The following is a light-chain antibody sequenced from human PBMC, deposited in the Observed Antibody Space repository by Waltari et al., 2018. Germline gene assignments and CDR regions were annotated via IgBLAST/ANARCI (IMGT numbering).Light chain of an antibody. V-gene: IGKV1-9*01. CDR3: QQLNSYLYS. CDR1: QGITSH. Sequence: TQSPSFLSASVGDRVTITCRASQGITSHLAWYQQKSGRAPNFLIYAASTLRRGVPSRFSGSGSGTVFTLTINDLQPEDFATYYCQQLNSYLYSFGQGTEVVMK. CDR2: AAS. J-gene: IGKJ2*01.